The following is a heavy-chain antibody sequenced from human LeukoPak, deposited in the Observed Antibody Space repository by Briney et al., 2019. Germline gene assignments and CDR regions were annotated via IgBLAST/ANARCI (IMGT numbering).Heavy chain of an antibody. CDR2: MKRRIEGGTT. CDR3: ATEGYTYGYHAVDN. D-gene: IGHD5-18*01. CDR1: GFTFSSYA. V-gene: IGHV3-15*01. Sequence: PGGSLRLSCAGSGFTFSSYAMTWVRQAPGKGLEWVAHMKRRIEGGTTVSAAPVRGRFTFSGDESENTVYLHMTSLKSEDTAVYYCATEGYTYGYHAVDNWGRGTVVTVSS. J-gene: IGHJ3*02.